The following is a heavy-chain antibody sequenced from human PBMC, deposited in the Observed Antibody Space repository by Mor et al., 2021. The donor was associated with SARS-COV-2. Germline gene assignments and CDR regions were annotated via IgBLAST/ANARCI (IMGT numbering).Heavy chain of an antibody. D-gene: IGHD3-22*01. J-gene: IGHJ1*01. Sequence: KGLEWVAVLSYDGSNKYYADSVKGRFTNSRDNSKNTMYLQMNSLRAEDKAVYYCAKVGDDDSSGYTEEYFQHWGQGSLVTVSS. CDR3: AKVGDDDSSGYTEEYFQH. CDR2: LSYDGSNK. V-gene: IGHV3-30*18.